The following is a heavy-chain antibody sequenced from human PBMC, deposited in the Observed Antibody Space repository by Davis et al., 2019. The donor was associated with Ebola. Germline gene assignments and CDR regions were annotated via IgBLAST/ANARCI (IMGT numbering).Heavy chain of an antibody. CDR2: IYYSGST. V-gene: IGHV4-59*12. D-gene: IGHD3-3*01. CDR3: AREGAYDFWSGYSHGWFDP. J-gene: IGHJ5*02. Sequence: SETLSLTCTVSGGSISSYYWSWIRQPPGHGLEWIGYIYYSGSTNYNPSLKSRVTISVDTSKNQFSLKLSSVTAADTAVYYCAREGAYDFWSGYSHGWFDPWGQGTLVTVSS. CDR1: GGSISSYY.